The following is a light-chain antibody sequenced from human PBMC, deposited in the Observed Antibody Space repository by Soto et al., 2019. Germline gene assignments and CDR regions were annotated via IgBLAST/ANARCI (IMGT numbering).Light chain of an antibody. J-gene: IGLJ1*01. CDR2: DVS. CDR1: SSDVGGSNY. CDR3: SSYTSSSTLYV. V-gene: IGLV2-14*01. Sequence: QSALTQPASVSGSPGQSITISCTGTSSDVGGSNYVSWYQQHPGKAPKLMIYDVSNRPSGVSNRFSGSKSRNTASLTISGLQAEDEADYYCSSYTSSSTLYVFGTGTKLTVL.